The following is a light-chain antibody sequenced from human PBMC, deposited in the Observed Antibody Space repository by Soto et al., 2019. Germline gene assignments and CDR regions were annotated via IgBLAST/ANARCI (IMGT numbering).Light chain of an antibody. V-gene: IGLV2-14*03. Sequence: QSALTQPASVSGSPGQSITISCTGSSSDVGGNKYVSWYQQHPGEAPKVMIYDVSSRPSGVSDRFSGSKSGNTASLTISGLQAEDEDDYYCSSFTTRNTRVFGGGTKLTVL. CDR3: SSFTTRNTRV. CDR2: DVS. J-gene: IGLJ3*02. CDR1: SSDVGGNKY.